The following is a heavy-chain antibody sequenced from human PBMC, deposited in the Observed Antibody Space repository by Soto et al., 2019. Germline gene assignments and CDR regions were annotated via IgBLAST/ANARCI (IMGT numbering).Heavy chain of an antibody. CDR1: GGSISSYY. CDR3: ARRHSICSSTSCPNWFDP. Sequence: QVQLQESGPGLVKPSETLSLTCTASGGSISSYYWSWIRQPPGKGLEWIGYIYYSGSTNYNPSLKSRVTISVDTSKNQFSLKLSSVTAADTAVYYCARRHSICSSTSCPNWFDPWGQGTLVTVSS. J-gene: IGHJ5*02. D-gene: IGHD2-2*01. CDR2: IYYSGST. V-gene: IGHV4-59*08.